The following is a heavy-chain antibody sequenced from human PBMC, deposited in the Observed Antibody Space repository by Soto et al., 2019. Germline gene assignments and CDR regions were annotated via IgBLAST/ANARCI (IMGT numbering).Heavy chain of an antibody. CDR1: GYTFTSYY. V-gene: IGHV1-46*01. Sequence: ASVKVSCKASGYTFTSYYMHWVRQAPGQGLEWMGIINPSGGSTSYAQKFQGRVTMTRDTSTSTVYMELSSLRSEDTAVYYCARDGGSYYCSGWYGFDYWGQGTLVTVSS. J-gene: IGHJ4*02. D-gene: IGHD6-19*01. CDR2: INPSGGST. CDR3: ARDGGSYYCSGWYGFDY.